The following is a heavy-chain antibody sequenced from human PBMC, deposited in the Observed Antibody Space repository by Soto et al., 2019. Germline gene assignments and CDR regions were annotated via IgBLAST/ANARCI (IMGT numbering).Heavy chain of an antibody. J-gene: IGHJ5*02. CDR1: GYSFTSYW. Sequence: GESLKISCKGSGYSFTSYWISWVRQMPGKGLEWMGRIDPSDSYTNYSPSFQGHVTISADKSISTAYLQWSSLKASDTAMYYCARQTRYSINWFDPWGQGTLVTVSS. CDR2: IDPSDSYT. D-gene: IGHD6-13*01. CDR3: ARQTRYSINWFDP. V-gene: IGHV5-10-1*01.